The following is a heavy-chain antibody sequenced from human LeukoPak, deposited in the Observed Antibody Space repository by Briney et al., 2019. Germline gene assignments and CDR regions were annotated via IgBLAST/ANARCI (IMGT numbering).Heavy chain of an antibody. Sequence: GGSLRLSCAASGFTFSDYYMSWIRQAPGKGLEWVSAIYSGGSTYYADSVKDRFTISRDTSKNTVYLQLNSLRAEDTAVYYCARAQYDSSGYPHGFDPWGQGTLVTVTS. D-gene: IGHD3-22*01. CDR2: IYSGGST. J-gene: IGHJ5*02. CDR3: ARAQYDSSGYPHGFDP. CDR1: GFTFSDYY. V-gene: IGHV3-53*01.